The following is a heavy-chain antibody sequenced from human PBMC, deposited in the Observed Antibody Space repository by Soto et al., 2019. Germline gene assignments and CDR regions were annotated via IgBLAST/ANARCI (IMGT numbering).Heavy chain of an antibody. J-gene: IGHJ4*02. Sequence: QVQLQESGPGLVKPSETLSLTCTVSGGSFSTSYWSWIRQPAGKGLEWIGRVYTSGGPNYNPSLKSRATMSVDTSKNQFSLRLSSVTAADTAVYYCARQSHPLEPFDYWGQGTLVPVSS. CDR1: GGSFSTSY. D-gene: IGHD3-3*01. CDR3: ARQSHPLEPFDY. V-gene: IGHV4-4*07. CDR2: VYTSGGP.